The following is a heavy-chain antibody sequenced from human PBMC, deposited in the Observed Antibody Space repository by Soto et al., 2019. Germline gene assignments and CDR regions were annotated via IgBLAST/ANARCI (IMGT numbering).Heavy chain of an antibody. CDR1: GFTFSSYD. CDR2: IGTAGDT. J-gene: IGHJ3*02. D-gene: IGHD3-22*01. CDR3: ARALYYGKLHSSYAFDI. V-gene: IGHV3-13*01. Sequence: EVQLVESGGGLVQPGGSLRLSCAASGFTFSSYDMHWVRQATGKGLEWVSAIGTAGDTYYPGSVKGRFTISRENAKNSLYLQTNSLRAGDTAVYYCARALYYGKLHSSYAFDIWGQGTMVTVSS.